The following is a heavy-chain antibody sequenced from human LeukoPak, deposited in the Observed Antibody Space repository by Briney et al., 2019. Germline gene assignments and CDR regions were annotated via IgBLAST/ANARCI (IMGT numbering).Heavy chain of an antibody. CDR1: GGSISSGSYY. J-gene: IGHJ3*02. V-gene: IGHV4-61*02. Sequence: SETLSLTCTVSGGSISSGSYYWSWIRQPAGKGLEWIGRIYTSGTTNYNPSLKSRVTISVDTSKNQFSLRLTSVTAADTAVYYCAREDRWGHAFYIWGQGTMVTVSS. CDR2: IYTSGTT. CDR3: AREDRWGHAFYI. D-gene: IGHD7-27*01.